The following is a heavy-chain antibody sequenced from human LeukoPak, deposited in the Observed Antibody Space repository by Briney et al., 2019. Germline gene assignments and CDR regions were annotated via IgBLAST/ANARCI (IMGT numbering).Heavy chain of an antibody. J-gene: IGHJ6*03. CDR2: IDNSGTT. D-gene: IGHD2-2*02. CDR3: ARLYRDGSYYYYYMDV. V-gene: IGHV4-39*01. CDR1: GASISSSPYY. Sequence: PSETLSLTCTVSGASISSSPYYWGWIRQPPGKGLEWIGSIDNSGTTHYNPSLKSRVIITVDISKNQFSLELNSVTAADTAAYYCARLYRDGSYYYYYMDVWGKGTTVTVS.